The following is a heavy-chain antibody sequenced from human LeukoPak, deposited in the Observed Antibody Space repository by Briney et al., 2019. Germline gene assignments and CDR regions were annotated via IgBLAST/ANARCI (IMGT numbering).Heavy chain of an antibody. CDR3: ARDASPYCCSTNCYAH. D-gene: IGHD2-2*01. J-gene: IGHJ4*02. V-gene: IGHV3-66*01. CDR1: GFTVSSSY. CDR2: IYSGGST. Sequence: GGSLRLSCAASGFTVSSSYMSWVRQAPGRGLEWVSVIYSGGSTYYADSVKGRFTISRDNSKNTLFLQMNSLRAEDTAVYYCARDASPYCCSTNCYAHWGQGTLVTVSS.